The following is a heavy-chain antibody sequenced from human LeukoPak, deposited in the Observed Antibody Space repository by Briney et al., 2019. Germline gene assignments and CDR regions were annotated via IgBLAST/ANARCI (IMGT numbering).Heavy chain of an antibody. CDR2: ISSSGSTI. J-gene: IGHJ3*02. V-gene: IGHV3-11*04. D-gene: IGHD3-22*01. Sequence: GGSLRLSCAASGFTFSDYYMSWIRQAPGKGLEWVSYISSSGSTIYYADSVQGRFTISRDNSKNTLYLQMNSLRAEDTAVYYCARPITMIVVVPDAFDIWGQGTMVTVSS. CDR3: ARPITMIVVVPDAFDI. CDR1: GFTFSDYY.